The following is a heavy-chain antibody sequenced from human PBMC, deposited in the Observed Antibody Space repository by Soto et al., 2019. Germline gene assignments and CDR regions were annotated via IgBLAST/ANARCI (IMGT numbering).Heavy chain of an antibody. D-gene: IGHD3-10*02. V-gene: IGHV3-66*01. J-gene: IGHJ3*02. CDR2: IYSRGDI. CDR3: ARAGFRCSGMLSDHAFDI. Sequence: EVQLVESGGGLVQPGGSRRLSCAASGFTVSNCYMSWVRQAPGQGLEWVSVIYSRGDIYYADSVRGRFTISRDKSNNALYLQMSSLRAEDTAVYYCARAGFRCSGMLSDHAFDIWGQGTMVTVSS. CDR1: GFTVSNCY.